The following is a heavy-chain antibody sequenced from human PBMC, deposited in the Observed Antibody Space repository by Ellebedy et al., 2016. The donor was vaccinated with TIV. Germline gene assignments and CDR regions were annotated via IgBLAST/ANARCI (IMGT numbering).Heavy chain of an antibody. J-gene: IGHJ3*02. CDR3: ATLTGSGRHAFDI. CDR2: FDPEDGET. Sequence: AASVKVSCKVSGYTLTELSMHWVRQAPGKGLEWMGGFDPEDGETIYAQKFQGRVTMTEDTSTDTAYMELSSLRSEDTAVYYCATLTGSGRHAFDIWGQGTMVTVSS. D-gene: IGHD3-10*01. V-gene: IGHV1-24*01. CDR1: GYTLTELS.